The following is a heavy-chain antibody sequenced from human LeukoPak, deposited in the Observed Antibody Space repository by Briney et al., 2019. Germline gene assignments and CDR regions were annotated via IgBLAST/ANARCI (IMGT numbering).Heavy chain of an antibody. V-gene: IGHV3-21*01. CDR3: ACAAGPAKGDY. CDR2: ISSNSSYI. D-gene: IGHD6-13*01. CDR1: GFTFSSYS. Sequence: GASLRLSCAASGFTFSSYSMNWVRQAPGKGLEWISSISSNSSYIYYADSLKGRFTISRDNAKNSMYLQMNSLRAEDTAVYYCACAAGPAKGDYWGQGTLVTVSS. J-gene: IGHJ4*02.